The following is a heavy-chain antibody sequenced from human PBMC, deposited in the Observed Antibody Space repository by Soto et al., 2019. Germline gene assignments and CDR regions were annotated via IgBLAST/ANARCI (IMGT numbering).Heavy chain of an antibody. CDR2: IYYSGST. D-gene: IGHD4-17*01. CDR1: GGSISSYY. J-gene: IGHJ4*02. V-gene: IGHV4-59*01. CDR3: ASFRDGFDY. Sequence: PSETLSLTCTVSGGSISSYYWSWIRQPPGKGLEWIGDIYYSGSTNYNPSLKSRVTIPVDTSKNQFSLKLSSVTAADTAVYYCASFRDGFDYWGQGTLVTVSS.